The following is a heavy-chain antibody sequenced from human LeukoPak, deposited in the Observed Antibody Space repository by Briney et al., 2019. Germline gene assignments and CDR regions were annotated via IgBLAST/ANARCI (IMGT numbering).Heavy chain of an antibody. Sequence: SETLSLTCAVSGGSISSGGYSWSWIRQPPGKGLEWIGYINHSGSTYYNPSLKSRVTISVDRSKNQFSLKLSSVTAADTAVYYCARGLGRLGYFDYWGQGALVTVSS. J-gene: IGHJ4*02. CDR2: INHSGST. V-gene: IGHV4-30-2*01. CDR1: GGSISSGGYS. CDR3: ARGLGRLGYFDY. D-gene: IGHD6-19*01.